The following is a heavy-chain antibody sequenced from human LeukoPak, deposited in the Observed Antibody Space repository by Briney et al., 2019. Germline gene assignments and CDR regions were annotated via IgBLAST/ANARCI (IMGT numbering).Heavy chain of an antibody. Sequence: PGGSLRLSCAASGFTFDDYAMRWVRHAPGKGLKWVSGISWNSGSIVYADSVKGGFTISRDNAKNSLYLQMNSLRAEDTALYYCAKAQEGYSYGFDYYYGMDVWGQGTTVTVSS. V-gene: IGHV3-9*01. CDR3: AKAQEGYSYGFDYYYGMDV. J-gene: IGHJ6*02. CDR1: GFTFDDYA. D-gene: IGHD5-18*01. CDR2: ISWNSGSI.